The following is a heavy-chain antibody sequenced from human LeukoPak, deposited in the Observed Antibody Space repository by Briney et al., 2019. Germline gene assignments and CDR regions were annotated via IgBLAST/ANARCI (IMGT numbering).Heavy chain of an antibody. D-gene: IGHD3-22*01. Sequence: VASVTVSCTASGGTFSSYAISWVRQAPGQGLEWMGGIIPIFGTANYAQKFQGRVTITADESTSTAYMELSSLRSEDTAVYYCATDVPYDSSGYYRDDAFDIWGQGTMVTVSS. V-gene: IGHV1-69*13. CDR3: ATDVPYDSSGYYRDDAFDI. CDR2: IIPIFGTA. J-gene: IGHJ3*02. CDR1: GGTFSSYA.